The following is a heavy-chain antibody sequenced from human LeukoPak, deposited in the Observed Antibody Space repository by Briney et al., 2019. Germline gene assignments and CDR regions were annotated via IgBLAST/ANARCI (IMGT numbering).Heavy chain of an antibody. D-gene: IGHD2-2*01. CDR2: VSLIAGDT. CDR1: GFTFSSYA. J-gene: IGHJ4*02. V-gene: IGHV3-23*01. Sequence: PGGSLRLSCTASGFTFSSYAMAWVRQAPVKGLEWVSTVSLIAGDTFYTDSVKGRFTISRDNSVNTLYLQMNSPRAEDTAVYYCVNYRLPTMPDFDFWGRGTLVTVSS. CDR3: VNYRLPTMPDFDF.